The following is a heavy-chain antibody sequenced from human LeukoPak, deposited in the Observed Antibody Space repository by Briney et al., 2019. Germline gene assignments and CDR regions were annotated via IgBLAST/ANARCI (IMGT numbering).Heavy chain of an antibody. CDR2: IIPIFGTA. D-gene: IGHD3-10*01. V-gene: IGHV1-69*13. Sequence: SVKVSCKASGGTFSSYAISWVRQAPGQGLEWMGGIIPIFGTANYAQKFQGRVTITADESTSTAYMELSSLRSEDTAVYYCARRRTFRGIGSYFDYWGQGTLVTVSS. J-gene: IGHJ4*01. CDR1: GGTFSSYA. CDR3: ARRRTFRGIGSYFDY.